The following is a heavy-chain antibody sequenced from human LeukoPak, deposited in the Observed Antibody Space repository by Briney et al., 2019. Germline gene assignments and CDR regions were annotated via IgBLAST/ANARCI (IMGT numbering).Heavy chain of an antibody. J-gene: IGHJ4*02. V-gene: IGHV4-59*08. Sequence: SETLSLTCTVSGGSISSYYWSWIRQPPGKGLEWIGYIYYSGSTNYNPSLKSRVTISVDTSKNQFSLKLSSVTAADTAVYYCARLRDDFWSGFSDYWGQGTLVTVSS. D-gene: IGHD3-3*01. CDR1: GGSISSYY. CDR2: IYYSGST. CDR3: ARLRDDFWSGFSDY.